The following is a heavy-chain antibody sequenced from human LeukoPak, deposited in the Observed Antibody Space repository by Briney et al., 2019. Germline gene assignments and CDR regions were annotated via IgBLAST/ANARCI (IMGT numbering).Heavy chain of an antibody. CDR1: GFTSSRYA. J-gene: IGHJ6*03. D-gene: IGHD2-8*02. CDR2: ITASGGST. V-gene: IGHV3-23*01. Sequence: GGSLRLSCAASGFTSSRYAMSWVRQAPGKGLEWVSAITASGGSTYYADSVEGRFTISRDNSKNTLYLQMNSLRAGDTALYYCVSGATYDYFYMDVWGKGTTVTVSS. CDR3: VSGATYDYFYMDV.